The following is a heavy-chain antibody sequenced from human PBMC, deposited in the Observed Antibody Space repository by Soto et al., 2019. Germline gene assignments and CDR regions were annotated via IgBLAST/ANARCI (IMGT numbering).Heavy chain of an antibody. J-gene: IGHJ4*02. CDR2: FDPEDGET. CDR1: GYTLTELS. CDR3: ATSNIVATIFDY. V-gene: IGHV1-24*01. D-gene: IGHD5-12*01. Sequence: GASVKVSCKVSGYTLTELSMHWVRQAPGKGLEWMGGFDPEDGETIYAQKFQGRVTMTEDTSTDTAYMELSSLRSEDTAVYYCATSNIVATIFDYWGQGTLVTVSS.